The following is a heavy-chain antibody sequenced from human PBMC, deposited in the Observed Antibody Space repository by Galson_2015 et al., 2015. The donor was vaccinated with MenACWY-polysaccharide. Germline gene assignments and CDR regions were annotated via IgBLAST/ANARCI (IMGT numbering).Heavy chain of an antibody. D-gene: IGHD6-13*01. Sequence: SLRLSCAVSGSTFSSYWMHWVRQAPGKGLEWVAVIWHGGDHKYYAESVKGRFSISRDNSKNTLYLQMNSLRVEDMAVYFCARDISSKWYDYWGQGTLVTVSS. V-gene: IGHV3-33*01. CDR1: GSTFSSYW. CDR2: IWHGGDHK. CDR3: ARDISSKWYDY. J-gene: IGHJ4*02.